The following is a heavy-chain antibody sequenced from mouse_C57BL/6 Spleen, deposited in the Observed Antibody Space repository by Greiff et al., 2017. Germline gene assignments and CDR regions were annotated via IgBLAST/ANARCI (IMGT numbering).Heavy chain of an antibody. D-gene: IGHD2-3*01. CDR2: ISDGGSYT. Sequence: EVHLVESGGGLVKPGGSLKLSCAASGFTFSSYAMSWVRQTPEKRLEWVATISDGGSYTYYPDNVKGRFTISRDNAKNNLYLQMSHLKSEDTAMYYCARDPDGYPFAYWGQGTLVTVSA. J-gene: IGHJ3*01. V-gene: IGHV5-4*01. CDR3: ARDPDGYPFAY. CDR1: GFTFSSYA.